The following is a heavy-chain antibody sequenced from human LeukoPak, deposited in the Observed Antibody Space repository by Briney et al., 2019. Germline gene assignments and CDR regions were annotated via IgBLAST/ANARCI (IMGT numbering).Heavy chain of an antibody. CDR2: IGAYNGNT. Sequence: ASVKVSCKASGYTFTSYGISWVRQAPGQGLEWIGSIGAYNGNTYYAEKLQGRFTITTDTSTNTAYMQMSGLRSDDTAVYYCATGYSSGCYAAAKYYYYYYGMDVWVQGTTVTVSS. CDR1: GYTFTSYG. D-gene: IGHD6-19*01. J-gene: IGHJ6*02. V-gene: IGHV1-18*01. CDR3: ATGYSSGCYAAAKYYYYYYGMDV.